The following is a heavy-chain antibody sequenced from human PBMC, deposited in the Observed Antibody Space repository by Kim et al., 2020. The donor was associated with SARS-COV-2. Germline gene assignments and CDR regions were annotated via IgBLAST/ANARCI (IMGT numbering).Heavy chain of an antibody. V-gene: IGHV3-30-3*01. CDR3: ARETSAFDF. CDR1: GFTFSSYI. Sequence: GGSLRLSCAASGFTFSSYILHWVRQAPGKGLEWVALISESGANKYYADSVKGRFTISRDGSDNTVHLEMSGLRTEDTGLYYCARETSAFDFWGQGTLVTVSS. CDR2: ISESGANK. J-gene: IGHJ4*02.